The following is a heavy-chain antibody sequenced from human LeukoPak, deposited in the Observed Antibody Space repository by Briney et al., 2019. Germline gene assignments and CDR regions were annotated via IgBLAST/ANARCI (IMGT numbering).Heavy chain of an antibody. CDR2: IYYSGST. V-gene: IGHV4-59*01. CDR3: AREIWFGELKDAFDI. J-gene: IGHJ3*02. CDR1: GGSISSYY. Sequence: SETLSLTCTVSGGSISSYYWSWIRQPPGKGLEWIGYIYYSGSTNYNPSLKSRVTISVDTSKNQFSLKLSSVTAADTAVYYCAREIWFGELKDAFDIWGQGTMVTVSS. D-gene: IGHD3-10*01.